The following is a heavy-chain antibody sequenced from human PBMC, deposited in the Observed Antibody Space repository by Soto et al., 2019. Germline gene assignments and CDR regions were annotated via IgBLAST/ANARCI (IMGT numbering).Heavy chain of an antibody. CDR1: GFTFTSSS. V-gene: IGHV1-58*01. CDR2: IVVGSGNT. CDR3: AADVSLVEMATT. Sequence: SVKVSCKAPGFTFTSSSVRCVRQARGQRLEWIGWIVVGSGNTNYAQKFQERVTITRDMSTSTAYMELSSLRSEDTAVYYCAADVSLVEMATTWGQGTLVTLSS. J-gene: IGHJ4*02. D-gene: IGHD5-12*01.